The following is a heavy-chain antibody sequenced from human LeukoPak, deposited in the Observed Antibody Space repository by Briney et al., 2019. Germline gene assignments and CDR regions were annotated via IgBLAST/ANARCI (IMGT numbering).Heavy chain of an antibody. J-gene: IGHJ3*02. CDR2: INHSGST. Sequence: SETLSLTCTVSGGSVTSYYCNWVRQPPGKGLEWSGEINHSGSTNYNPSLKSRVTISVGTSKNQFSLKLSSVTAADTAVYYCARGVTMVRGVIPRAFDIWGQGTMVTVSS. CDR1: GGSVTSYY. CDR3: ARGVTMVRGVIPRAFDI. D-gene: IGHD3-10*01. V-gene: IGHV4-34*01.